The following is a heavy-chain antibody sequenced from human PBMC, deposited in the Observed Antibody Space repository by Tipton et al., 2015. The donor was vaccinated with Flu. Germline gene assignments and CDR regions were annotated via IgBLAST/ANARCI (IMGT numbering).Heavy chain of an antibody. CDR2: IYYSGGT. CDR1: GGSISSYY. CDR3: ARVQGEYDILTGYLFYGTDV. Sequence: TLSLTCTVSGGSISSYYWSWIRQPPGKGLEWIGYIYYSGGTNYNPSLKSRVTISVDTSKNQFSLKLSSVTAADTAVYYCARVQGEYDILTGYLFYGTDVWGQGTTVTVSS. V-gene: IGHV4-59*01. J-gene: IGHJ6*02. D-gene: IGHD3-9*01.